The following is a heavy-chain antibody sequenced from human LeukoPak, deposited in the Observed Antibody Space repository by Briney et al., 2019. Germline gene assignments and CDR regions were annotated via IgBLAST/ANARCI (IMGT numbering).Heavy chain of an antibody. CDR2: INPDNGDA. J-gene: IGHJ4*02. CDR3: ARAMGGDNSGYRPFDY. CDR1: GYIFTGYY. D-gene: IGHD3-22*01. Sequence: ASVKVSCKASGYIFTGYYMHWVRQAPGQGLEWMGWINPDNGDASYAQMLQARVTMTRDTSISTAYMELSSLRSDDTAVYYCARAMGGDNSGYRPFDYRGQGTLVTVSS. V-gene: IGHV1-2*02.